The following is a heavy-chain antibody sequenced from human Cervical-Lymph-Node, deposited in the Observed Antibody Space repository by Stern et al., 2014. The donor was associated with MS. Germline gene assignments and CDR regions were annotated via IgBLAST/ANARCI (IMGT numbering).Heavy chain of an antibody. V-gene: IGHV3-15*01. CDR3: STEYHYYGLDV. J-gene: IGHJ6*02. Sequence: EVQLVQSWGGLVKPGGSLKLSCEASGFTFSSAWLSWVRQAPGKGLEWVGRIKSKTDDETPDYAAPVKGRFTISKDESKNTLYLLMNALKTEDTAVYYCSTEYHYYGLDVWGQGTTVTVSS. CDR2: IKSKTDDETP. D-gene: IGHD3-22*01. CDR1: GFTFSSAW.